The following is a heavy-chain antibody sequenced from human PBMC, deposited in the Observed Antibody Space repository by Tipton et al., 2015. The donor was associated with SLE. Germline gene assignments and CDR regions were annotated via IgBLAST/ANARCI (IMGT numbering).Heavy chain of an antibody. CDR2: IHHGGDT. V-gene: IGHV4-34*01. D-gene: IGHD4-17*01. CDR3: ASLPVLTTQDDAFDI. Sequence: TLSLTCTVSGGSISSYYWSWIRQPPGKGLEWIGGIHHGGDTNYNPSLKSRVTISIDTSKSQFSLNLSSVTAADTAVYYCASLPVLTTQDDAFDIWGQGTMVIVSS. J-gene: IGHJ3*02. CDR1: GGSISSYY.